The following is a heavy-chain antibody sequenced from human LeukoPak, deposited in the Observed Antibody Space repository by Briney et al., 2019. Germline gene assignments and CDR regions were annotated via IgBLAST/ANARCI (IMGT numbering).Heavy chain of an antibody. CDR3: AKDRDYGDFFTGYFGY. V-gene: IGHV3-23*01. J-gene: IGHJ4*02. Sequence: GGSLRLSCAASGFTFSSYAMSWVRQAPGKGLEWVSAISGSGGSTYYADSVKGRFTISRDNSKNTLYLQMNSLRAEDTAVYYCAKDRDYGDFFTGYFGYWGQGTLVTVSS. D-gene: IGHD4-17*01. CDR1: GFTFSSYA. CDR2: ISGSGGST.